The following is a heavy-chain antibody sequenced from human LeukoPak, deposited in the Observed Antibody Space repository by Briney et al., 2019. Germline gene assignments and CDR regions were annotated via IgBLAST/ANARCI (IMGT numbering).Heavy chain of an antibody. CDR3: ARHPNGWPIDY. Sequence: GAALHISCKGSGYSFTSYWIGWGRQMPGKGLEWMGIIYPGDSDTRYSPSFQGQVTISADKSISTAYLQWSSLKASDTAMYYCARHPNGWPIDYWGQGTLVTVSS. CDR1: GYSFTSYW. D-gene: IGHD6-19*01. V-gene: IGHV5-51*01. J-gene: IGHJ4*02. CDR2: IYPGDSDT.